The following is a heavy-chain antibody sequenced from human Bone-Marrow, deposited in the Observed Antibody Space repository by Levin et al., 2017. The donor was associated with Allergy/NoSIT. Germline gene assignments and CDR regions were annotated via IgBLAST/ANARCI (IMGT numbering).Heavy chain of an antibody. CDR3: ASSSDLESTFDY. CDR1: GGTFSTHV. J-gene: IGHJ4*02. V-gene: IGHV1-69*01. CDR2: ITPIFGTA. D-gene: IGHD3-3*01. Sequence: KISCKTSGGTFSTHVISWVRQAPGQGLEWMGGITPIFGTANYAQKFQGRVTITADESASTVYMELSSLSSGDTAVYYCASSSDLESTFDYWGQGTLVTVSS.